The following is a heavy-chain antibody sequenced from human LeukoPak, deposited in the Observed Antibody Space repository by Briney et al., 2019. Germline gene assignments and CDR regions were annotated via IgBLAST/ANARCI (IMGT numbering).Heavy chain of an antibody. CDR1: GGSISSYY. D-gene: IGHD2-2*01. V-gene: IGHV4-39*01. Sequence: SETLSLTCTVSGGSISSYYWGWIRQPPGKGLEWIGSIYYSGSTYYNPSLKSRVTISVDTSKNQFSLKLSSVTAADTAVYYCARRVVPAAMNMVSDYWGQGTLVTVSS. CDR2: IYYSGST. J-gene: IGHJ4*02. CDR3: ARRVVPAAMNMVSDY.